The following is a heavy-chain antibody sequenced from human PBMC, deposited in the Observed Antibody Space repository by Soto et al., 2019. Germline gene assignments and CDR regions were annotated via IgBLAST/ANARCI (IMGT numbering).Heavy chain of an antibody. CDR1: GFTFSSYV. V-gene: IGHV3-23*01. D-gene: IGHD5-12*01. CDR2: ISGSGTNT. J-gene: IGHJ4*02. Sequence: EVRLLESGGGLIQPGGSLRLSCAASGFTFSSYVMSWVRQAPGTGLEWVSGISGSGTNTYYADSVKGRFTISRDNSKNTLYLQMTSLRAEDTAEYYCAKDNSPYSGYNSFDYWGEVTLVTVSS. CDR3: AKDNSPYSGYNSFDY.